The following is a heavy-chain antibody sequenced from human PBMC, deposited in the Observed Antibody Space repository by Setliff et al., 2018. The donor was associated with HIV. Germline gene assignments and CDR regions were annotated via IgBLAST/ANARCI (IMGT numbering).Heavy chain of an antibody. CDR1: GYTLTELS. CDR2: FDRENGET. Sequence: VASVKVSCKVTGYTLTELSMHWVRQAPGKGLEWMGGFDRENGETFYAQKFQGRVTMTEDTSTDTAYMELSSLRSEDTAVYYCATGTNWNYVYYYYMDVWGKGTTVTVSS. J-gene: IGHJ6*03. D-gene: IGHD1-7*01. V-gene: IGHV1-24*01. CDR3: ATGTNWNYVYYYYMDV.